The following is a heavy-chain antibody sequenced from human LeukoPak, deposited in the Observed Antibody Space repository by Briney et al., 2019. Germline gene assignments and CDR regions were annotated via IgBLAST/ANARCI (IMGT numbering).Heavy chain of an antibody. Sequence: ASVKVSFMCSGYVFTGYYMHWVRPPPAQGRAWMGWINLYSGGTNYAQKFQGRVTMTRDTSISTAYMELSRLRSDDTAVYYCARDGSSSWYLGFNWFDPWGQGTLVTVSS. J-gene: IGHJ5*02. CDR3: ARDGSSSWYLGFNWFDP. CDR2: INLYSGGT. CDR1: GYVFTGYY. V-gene: IGHV1-2*02. D-gene: IGHD6-13*01.